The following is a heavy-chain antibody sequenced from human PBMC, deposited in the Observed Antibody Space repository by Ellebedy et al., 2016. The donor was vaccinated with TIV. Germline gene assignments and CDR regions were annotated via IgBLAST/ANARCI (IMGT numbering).Heavy chain of an antibody. J-gene: IGHJ4*02. Sequence: MPSETLSLTCTVSRGSTTTITNYWGWIRQRPGKGLAWSGNVHDSGSTSYNPSLKSRVTMSVDTSKKHISLKLSSVTATDTAVYFCASFGVGRYSSYEHFDYWGQGALVTVSS. D-gene: IGHD5-12*01. CDR1: RGSTTTITNY. V-gene: IGHV4-39*02. CDR2: VHDSGST. CDR3: ASFGVGRYSSYEHFDY.